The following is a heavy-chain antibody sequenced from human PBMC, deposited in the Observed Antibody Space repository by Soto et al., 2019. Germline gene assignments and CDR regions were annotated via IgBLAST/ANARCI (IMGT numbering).Heavy chain of an antibody. CDR2: ISAYNGNT. J-gene: IGHJ4*02. V-gene: IGHV1-18*01. CDR1: GYTFTNFG. CDR3: ERGGTPIDY. Sequence: QVHLVQSGAEVKKPGASVKVSCTASGYTFTNFGISWVRQAPGQGLEWMGWISAYNGNTNYAQKFQGRVTMTTDTSTTTAYMELRSLSSADTDEYYCERGGTPIDYWGEGTLVTVSS. D-gene: IGHD3-16*01.